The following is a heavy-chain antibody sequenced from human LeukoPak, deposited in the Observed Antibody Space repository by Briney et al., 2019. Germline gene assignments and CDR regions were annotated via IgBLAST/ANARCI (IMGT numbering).Heavy chain of an antibody. D-gene: IGHD3-3*01. CDR3: ARVRYDFWGGYSQPIDY. CDR1: GYSISSGYY. V-gene: IGHV4-38-2*02. Sequence: SETLSLTCTVSGYSISSGYYWGWIRQPPGEGLQWIGTIYHSGSTYYNPSLNSRVTISVDTSKNQFSLKLRFVTAADTAVYYCARVRYDFWGGYSQPIDYWGQGTLVTVSS. CDR2: IYHSGST. J-gene: IGHJ4*02.